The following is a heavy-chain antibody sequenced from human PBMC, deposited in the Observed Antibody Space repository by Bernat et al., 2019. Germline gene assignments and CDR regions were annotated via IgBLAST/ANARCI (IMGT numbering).Heavy chain of an antibody. V-gene: IGHV3-30*18. D-gene: IGHD2-2*01. J-gene: IGHJ6*02. Sequence: QVQLEESGGGVVQPGTSLRLSCVASGFAFSSYGMHWVRRAPGKGLGWVAVISYDGSPKYYADSVKGRFTMSREDSKNTLYLQVGNLGGEDTAVYYCAKDVAPGGARCYGMDVWGQGTTVTVSS. CDR2: ISYDGSPK. CDR3: AKDVAPGGARCYGMDV. CDR1: GFAFSSYG.